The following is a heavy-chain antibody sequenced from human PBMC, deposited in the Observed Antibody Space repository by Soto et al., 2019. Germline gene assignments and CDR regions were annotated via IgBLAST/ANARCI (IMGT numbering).Heavy chain of an antibody. Sequence: GESLKISCKGSGYSFTSYWISWVRQMPGKGLEWMGRIDPSGSYINYSPSFQGHVTISADKSISTAYLQWSSLKASDSAMYYGGRLQAAAGDNDIPLDYWGQETLIIVSS. CDR2: IDPSGSYI. CDR3: GRLQAAAGDNDIPLDY. V-gene: IGHV5-10-1*01. D-gene: IGHD6-13*01. CDR1: GYSFTSYW. J-gene: IGHJ4*02.